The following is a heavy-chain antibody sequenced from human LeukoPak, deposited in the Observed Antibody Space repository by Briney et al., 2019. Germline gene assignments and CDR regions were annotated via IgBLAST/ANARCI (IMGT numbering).Heavy chain of an antibody. J-gene: IGHJ6*03. CDR3: ARGYSYGPYYYYYYMDV. CDR1: GGSISSHY. Sequence: SETLSLTCTVSGGSISSHYWSWIRQPPGKGLEWIGYIYYSGSTNYNPSLKSRVTLSVDTSKNQFSLNLSSVTAADTAVYYCARGYSYGPYYYYYYMDVWGKGTTVTVSS. D-gene: IGHD5-18*01. CDR2: IYYSGST. V-gene: IGHV4-59*11.